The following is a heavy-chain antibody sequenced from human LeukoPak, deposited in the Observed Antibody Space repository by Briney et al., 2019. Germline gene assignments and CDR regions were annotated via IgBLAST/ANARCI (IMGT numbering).Heavy chain of an antibody. CDR1: GYTFTSYY. V-gene: IGHV1-46*01. CDR3: ARANCSSTSCAPDY. J-gene: IGHJ4*02. Sequence: APVKVSCKASGYTFTSYYMHWVRQAPGQGLEWMGIINPSGGSTIYAQIFQGRVTMTRDTSTSTVYMELSRLRSEDTAVYYCARANCSSTSCAPDYWGQGMLVTVSS. D-gene: IGHD2-2*01. CDR2: INPSGGST.